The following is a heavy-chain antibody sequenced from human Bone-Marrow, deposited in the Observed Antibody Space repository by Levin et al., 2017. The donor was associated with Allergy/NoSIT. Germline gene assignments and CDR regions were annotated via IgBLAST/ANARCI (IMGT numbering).Heavy chain of an antibody. CDR2: INTNTGNP. CDR1: GYTFTSYA. Sequence: ASVKVSCKASGYTFTSYAMNWVRQAPGQGLEWMGWINTNTGNPTYAQGFPGRFVFSLDTSVSTAYLQISSLKAEDTAVYYCARVLYCSSTSCYWFDPWGQGTLVTVSS. J-gene: IGHJ5*02. D-gene: IGHD2-2*01. V-gene: IGHV7-4-1*02. CDR3: ARVLYCSSTSCYWFDP.